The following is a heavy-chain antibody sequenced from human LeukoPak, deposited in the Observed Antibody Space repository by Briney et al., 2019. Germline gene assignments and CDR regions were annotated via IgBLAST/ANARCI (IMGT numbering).Heavy chain of an antibody. Sequence: GGSLRLSCAASEFVLSDYYMSWIRQAPGKGREWISYISSGGSTISYADSVRGRFTISRDNAKNSLYLQMNSLRAEDTAVYYCAREMEGDYGSGTFFDHWGQGNMVTVSS. CDR2: ISSGGSTI. CDR1: EFVLSDYY. V-gene: IGHV3-11*01. CDR3: AREMEGDYGSGTFFDH. D-gene: IGHD3-10*01. J-gene: IGHJ4*02.